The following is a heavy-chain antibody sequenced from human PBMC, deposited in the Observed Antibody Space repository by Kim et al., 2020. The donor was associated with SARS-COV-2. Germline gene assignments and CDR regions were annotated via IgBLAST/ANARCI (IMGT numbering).Heavy chain of an antibody. Sequence: ASVKVSCKASGYTFTGYYMHWVRQAPGQGLEWMGRINPNSGGTNYAQKFQGRVTMTRDTSISTAYMELSRLRSDDTAVYYCAREGGYDSSGYYFDYWGQGTLVTVSS. J-gene: IGHJ4*02. D-gene: IGHD3-22*01. CDR1: GYTFTGYY. CDR3: AREGGYDSSGYYFDY. CDR2: INPNSGGT. V-gene: IGHV1-2*06.